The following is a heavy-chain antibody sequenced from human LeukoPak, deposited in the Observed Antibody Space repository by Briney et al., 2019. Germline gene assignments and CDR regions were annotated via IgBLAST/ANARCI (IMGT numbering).Heavy chain of an antibody. CDR3: ARVESDTAMVNY. V-gene: IGHV3-21*01. CDR2: ISSSSSYI. CDR1: GFTFSSYS. D-gene: IGHD5-18*01. Sequence: GGSLRLSCAASGFTFSSYSMHWVRQAPGKGLEWVSSISSSSSYIYYADSEKGRFTISRDNAKNSLYLQMNSLRAEDTAVYYCARVESDTAMVNYWGQGTLVTVSS. J-gene: IGHJ4*02.